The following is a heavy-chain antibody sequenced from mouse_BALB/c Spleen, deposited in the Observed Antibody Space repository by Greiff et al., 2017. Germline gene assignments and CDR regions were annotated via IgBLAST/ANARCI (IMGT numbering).Heavy chain of an antibody. J-gene: IGHJ4*01. CDR3: ARSRVVTDAMDY. Sequence: EVQLQQSGAELVKPGASVKLSCTASGFNIKDTYIHWGKQRPEQGLEWIGRIDPANGNTKYDPKFQGKATITADTSSNTAYLQLSSLTSEDTAVYYCARSRVVTDAMDYWGQGTSVTVFS. V-gene: IGHV14-3*02. CDR2: IDPANGNT. CDR1: GFNIKDTY. D-gene: IGHD1-1*01.